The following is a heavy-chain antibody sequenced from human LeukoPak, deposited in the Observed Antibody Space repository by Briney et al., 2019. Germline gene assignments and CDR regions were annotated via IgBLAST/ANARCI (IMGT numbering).Heavy chain of an antibody. CDR2: ISSTSSTM. Sequence: QPGGSLRLSCAASGFTFSTYSMNWVRQAPGKGLEWVSYISSTSSTMFYADSVKGRFTISRDNAKNSLYLQMNSLRAEDTAVYYCARDWTLGDYYDRGGQGTLVTVSS. V-gene: IGHV3-48*04. D-gene: IGHD3-22*01. J-gene: IGHJ4*02. CDR3: ARDWTLGDYYDR. CDR1: GFTFSTYS.